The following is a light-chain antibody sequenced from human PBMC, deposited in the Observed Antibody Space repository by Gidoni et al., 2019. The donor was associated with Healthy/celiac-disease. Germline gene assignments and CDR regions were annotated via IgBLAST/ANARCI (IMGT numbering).Light chain of an antibody. J-gene: IGKJ4*01. CDR3: QQYDNHPLT. CDR2: DAS. Sequence: TQVTQSPSTMSASVGDRVTITCRASQDISNYLNWYQQKPGKAPKLLIYDASNLETGVPSRFSGSGSGTDFTLTISSLQPEDIATYYCQQYDNHPLTVGGGTKVEIK. V-gene: IGKV1-33*01. CDR1: QDISNY.